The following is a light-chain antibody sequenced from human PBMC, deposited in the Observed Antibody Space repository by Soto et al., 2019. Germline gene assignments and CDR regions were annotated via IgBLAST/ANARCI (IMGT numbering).Light chain of an antibody. CDR3: QQYSNWPPFT. V-gene: IGKV3-15*01. CDR2: GAS. CDR1: QSVDTY. J-gene: IGKJ3*01. Sequence: ETVMTQSPATLSVSPGDRATLSCRASQSVDTYLAWYQQKPGQAPRLLIYGASTRATGIPARFSDSGSGTEFTLTISSLQSEDFAIYYCQQYSNWPPFTFGPGTKVDIK.